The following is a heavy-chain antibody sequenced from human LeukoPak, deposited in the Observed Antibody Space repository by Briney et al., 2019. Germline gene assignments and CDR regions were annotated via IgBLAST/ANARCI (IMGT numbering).Heavy chain of an antibody. CDR1: GGTFSSYA. J-gene: IGHJ4*02. CDR3: ARDGAYYYGSGSYFGI. CDR2: IIPIFGTA. V-gene: IGHV1-69*05. D-gene: IGHD3-10*01. Sequence: GASVKGSCKASGGTFSSYAISWVRQAPGQGLEWMGGIIPIFGTANYAQKFQGRVTITTDESTSTAYMELSSLRSEDTAVYYCARDGAYYYGSGSYFGIWGQGTLVTVSS.